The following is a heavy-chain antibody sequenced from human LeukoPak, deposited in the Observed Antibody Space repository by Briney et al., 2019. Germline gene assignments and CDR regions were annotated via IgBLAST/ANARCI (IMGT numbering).Heavy chain of an antibody. J-gene: IGHJ5*02. CDR3: ARQSRVAATNWFDP. CDR2: IYYSGST. V-gene: IGHV4-59*01. Sequence: SETLSLTCTVSGGSISSYYWSWIRQPPRKGLEWIGYIYYSGSTNYNPSLKSRVTISVDTSKNQFSLKLSSVTAADTAVYYCARQSRVAATNWFDPWGQGTLVTVSS. CDR1: GGSISSYY. D-gene: IGHD2-15*01.